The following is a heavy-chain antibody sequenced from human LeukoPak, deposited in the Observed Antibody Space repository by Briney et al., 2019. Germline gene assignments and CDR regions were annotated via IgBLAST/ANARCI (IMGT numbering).Heavy chain of an antibody. CDR3: ARDRKRVTIFGVDQYYYYGMDV. V-gene: IGHV1-18*01. CDR2: ISAYNGNP. CDR1: GYTFTSYG. Sequence: ASVKVSCKASGYTFTSYGISWVRQAPGQGLEWMGWISAYNGNPNYAQKLQGRVTMTTDTSTSTAYMELRSLRSDDTAVHYCARDRKRVTIFGVDQYYYYGMDVWGQGTTVTVSS. D-gene: IGHD3-3*01. J-gene: IGHJ6*02.